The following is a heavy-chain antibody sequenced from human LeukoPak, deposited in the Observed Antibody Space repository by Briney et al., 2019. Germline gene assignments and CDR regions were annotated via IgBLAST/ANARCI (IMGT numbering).Heavy chain of an antibody. D-gene: IGHD6-19*01. V-gene: IGHV1-69*13. Sequence: SVKVSCKASGGTFSSYAISWVRQAPGQGLEWMGGIIPIFGTANYAQKFQGRVTITADESTSTAYMELSSLRSEDTAVYYCASSRDSSGWSFDYWGQGTLVTVSS. CDR2: IIPIFGTA. CDR1: GGTFSSYA. CDR3: ASSRDSSGWSFDY. J-gene: IGHJ4*02.